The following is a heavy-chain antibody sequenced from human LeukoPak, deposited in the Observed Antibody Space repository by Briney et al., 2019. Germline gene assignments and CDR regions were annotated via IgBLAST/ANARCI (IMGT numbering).Heavy chain of an antibody. CDR1: GYSISSGYY. J-gene: IGHJ5*02. Sequence: SETLSLTCAVSGYSISSGYYWGWIRQPPGKGLEWIGGIYHSGSTYYNPTPKSRVTISVDTSKDQFSLKLSSVTAADTAVYYCARDLRGYSYGPWFDPWGQGTLVTVSS. V-gene: IGHV4-38-2*02. D-gene: IGHD5-18*01. CDR3: ARDLRGYSYGPWFDP. CDR2: IYHSGST.